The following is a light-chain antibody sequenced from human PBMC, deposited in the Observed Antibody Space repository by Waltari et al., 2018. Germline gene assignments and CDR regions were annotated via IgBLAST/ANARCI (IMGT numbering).Light chain of an antibody. V-gene: IGKV1-39*01. CDR1: QSISFY. CDR3: QQSYTFPRT. CDR2: AAS. J-gene: IGKJ1*01. Sequence: DIHMTQSPSSLSASVGDTVTITCRASQSISFYLNWYQQKTGKGPNVLIYAASNLRTGVPSRFSGSGSGTEFSRTISNLQPEDFATYYWQQSYTFPRTFGQGTKVEIK.